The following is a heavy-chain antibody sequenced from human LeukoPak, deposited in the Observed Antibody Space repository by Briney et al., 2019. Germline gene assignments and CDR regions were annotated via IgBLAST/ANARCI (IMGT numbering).Heavy chain of an antibody. D-gene: IGHD1-7*01. CDR2: INHIGTT. J-gene: IGHJ6*03. CDR1: GGSFSGHY. Sequence: SETLSLTCAVNGGSFSGHYWTWIRQPPGKGLEWIGEINHIGTTNNNLSLNSRVTISLDASKSQVSLKLSSVTAADTAVYYCARASRLGTYYFMDVWGNGTTATVSS. CDR3: ARASRLGTYYFMDV. V-gene: IGHV4-34*01.